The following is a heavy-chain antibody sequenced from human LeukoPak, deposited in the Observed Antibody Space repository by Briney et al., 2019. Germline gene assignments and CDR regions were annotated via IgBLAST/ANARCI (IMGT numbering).Heavy chain of an antibody. V-gene: IGHV1-2*04. D-gene: IGHD2-15*01. CDR3: AREGGYCSGGSCLDY. CDR1: GYTFTSYY. Sequence: GASVKVSCKASGYTFTSYYMHWVRQAPGQGLEWMGWINPNSGGTNYAQKFQGWVTMTRDTSISTAYMELSRLRSDDTAVYYCAREGGYCSGGSCLDYWGQGTLVTVSS. CDR2: INPNSGGT. J-gene: IGHJ4*02.